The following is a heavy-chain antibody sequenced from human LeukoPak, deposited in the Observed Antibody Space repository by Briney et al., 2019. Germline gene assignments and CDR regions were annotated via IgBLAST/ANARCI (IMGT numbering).Heavy chain of an antibody. J-gene: IGHJ4*02. CDR3: ATPDWTADY. D-gene: IGHD1-1*01. CDR1: GFTFSNAW. CDR2: IRSNSDGGTT. V-gene: IGHV3-15*01. Sequence: GGSLRLSCVASGFTFSNAWMNWVRQAPGKGLEWLGRIRSNSDGGTTNYAAPVNGRFTISRDDSINTVYLDMSSLKTEDTAVYYCATPDWTADYWGQGTLVTVSS.